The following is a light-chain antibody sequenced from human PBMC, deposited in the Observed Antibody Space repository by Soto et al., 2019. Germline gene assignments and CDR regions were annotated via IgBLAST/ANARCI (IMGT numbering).Light chain of an antibody. J-gene: IGKJ5*01. CDR3: QQLNSFPIT. CDR2: VAS. Sequence: IQLTQSPSSLSASVGDRVTITCRASQGISSYLTWYQRKPGKAPKVLIYVASTLQSGVPSRFSGSGSGTDFTLTISSLQPEDSATYYCQQLNSFPITFGQGTRLEIK. CDR1: QGISSY. V-gene: IGKV1-9*01.